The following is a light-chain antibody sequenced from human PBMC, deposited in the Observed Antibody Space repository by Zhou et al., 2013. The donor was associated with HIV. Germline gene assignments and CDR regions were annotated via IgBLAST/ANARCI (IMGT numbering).Light chain of an antibody. J-gene: IGKJ1*01. CDR3: QQYGSSLT. Sequence: EVLMTQSPVTLSVSPGGRATLSCRASQSVDTYLAWYQQRPGQPPRLLIYDASTRATGVPVRFSGSGSGTEFTLTISRLEPEDFAVYYCQQYGSSLTFGQGTKVEIK. CDR2: DAS. CDR1: QSVDTY. V-gene: IGKV3-20*01.